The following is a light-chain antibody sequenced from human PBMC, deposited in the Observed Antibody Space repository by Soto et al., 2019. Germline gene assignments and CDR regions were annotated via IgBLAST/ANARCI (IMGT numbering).Light chain of an antibody. V-gene: IGLV2-23*01. CDR2: EDI. CDR1: SSDVGSYSL. CDR3: YKYAGGSTCL. Sequence: QSVLTQPASVSGSPGQSITISCTGTSSDVGSYSLLSWYQHHPGKAPKLIIYEDIKGPSGVSNRFSGSKSGNTASLRISGLQAEDEADYYCYKYAGGSTCLFGTGTKVTVL. J-gene: IGLJ1*01.